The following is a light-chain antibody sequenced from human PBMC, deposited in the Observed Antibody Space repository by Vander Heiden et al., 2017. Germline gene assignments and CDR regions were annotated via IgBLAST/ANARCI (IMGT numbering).Light chain of an antibody. CDR1: NIENKS. J-gene: IGLJ1*01. CDR3: QAWDSSSDQLV. V-gene: IGLV3-21*03. CDR2: DDS. Sequence: SYVLTQPPSVSVAPGKTARITCGGNNIENKSVHWYQQKPGQAPVLVVYDDSDRPSGIPERFSGSNSGNTATLTISRVEAGDEADYYCQAWDSSSDQLVFGTGTKVTVL.